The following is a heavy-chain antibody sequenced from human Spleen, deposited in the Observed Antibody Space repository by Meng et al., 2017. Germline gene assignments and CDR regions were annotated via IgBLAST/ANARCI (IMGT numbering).Heavy chain of an antibody. CDR3: ARGGGCSGGTCYSNYDP. CDR2: SYSSGST. V-gene: IGHV4-59*11. J-gene: IGHJ5*02. Sequence: SETLSLTCTSSGGTITSHYWSWIRQPPGKGLEWIGHSYSSGSTNYNPSLKSRVSISVDTSKNQFSLKLSSVTAADTAVYYCARGGGCSGGTCYSNYDPWGQGTLVTVSS. D-gene: IGHD2-15*01. CDR1: GGTITSHY.